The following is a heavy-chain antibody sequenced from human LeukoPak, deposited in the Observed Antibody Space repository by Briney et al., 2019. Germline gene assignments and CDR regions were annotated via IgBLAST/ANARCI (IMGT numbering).Heavy chain of an antibody. D-gene: IGHD3-10*01. J-gene: IGHJ5*02. Sequence: PSETLSLTCTVSGGSISSSSYYWGWIRQPPGKGLEWIGSIYHSGNIYHNPSLKSRVTISVDTSKNQFSLKLSSVTAADTAVYYCAKTMVRGVMRWFDPWGQGTLVTVSS. CDR3: AKTMVRGVMRWFDP. V-gene: IGHV4-39*07. CDR1: GGSISSSSYY. CDR2: IYHSGNI.